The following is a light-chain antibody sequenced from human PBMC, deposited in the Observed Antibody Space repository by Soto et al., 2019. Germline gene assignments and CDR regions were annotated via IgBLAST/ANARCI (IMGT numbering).Light chain of an antibody. V-gene: IGKV1-39*01. Sequence: DIQMTQSPSSLSASVGDRVTITCRASQRISSDLNWYMQKPGKAPQLLIFAASGLHSGVPSRFSGSGSGTDFTLTISSLQSEDFATYYCHQGYSTPQTFGQGTKVEIK. CDR3: HQGYSTPQT. CDR1: QRISSD. CDR2: AAS. J-gene: IGKJ1*01.